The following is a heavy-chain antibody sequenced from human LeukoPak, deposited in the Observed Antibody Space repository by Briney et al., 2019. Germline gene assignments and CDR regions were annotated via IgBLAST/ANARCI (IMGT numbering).Heavy chain of an antibody. CDR1: GGSISSYY. D-gene: IGHD6-13*01. Sequence: SETLSLTCTVSGGSISSYYWSWIRQPAGKGLEWIGRIYTSGSTNYNPSLKSRVTMSVDTSKNQFSLKLSSVTAADTAVYYCARDGGSSWNRKKYYFDYWGQGTLVTVSS. CDR2: IYTSGST. J-gene: IGHJ4*02. V-gene: IGHV4-4*07. CDR3: ARDGGSSWNRKKYYFDY.